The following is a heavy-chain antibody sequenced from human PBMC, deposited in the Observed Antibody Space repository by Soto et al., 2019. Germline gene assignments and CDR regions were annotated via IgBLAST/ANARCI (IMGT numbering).Heavy chain of an antibody. J-gene: IGHJ6*02. D-gene: IGHD1-7*01. CDR2: IIPIFGTA. V-gene: IGHV1-69*13. CDR1: GGTFSSYA. CDR3: ARDQTTDYYYYGMDV. Sequence: SVKVSCKASGGTFSSYAISWVRQAPGQGLEWMGGIIPIFGTASYAQKFQGRVTITADESTSTAYMELSSLRSEDTAVYYCARDQTTDYYYYGMDVWGQGTTVTVSS.